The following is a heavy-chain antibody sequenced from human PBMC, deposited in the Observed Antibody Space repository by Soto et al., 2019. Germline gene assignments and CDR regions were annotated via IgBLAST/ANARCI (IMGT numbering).Heavy chain of an antibody. J-gene: IGHJ6*03. CDR1: GFTFSSYA. V-gene: IGHV3-64*01. CDR3: SRLKGHYYYYMDV. Sequence: GGSLRLSCAASGFTFSSYAMHWVRQAPGKGLEYVSAISSNGGSTYYANSVKGRFTISRDNSKNTLYLQMGSLRAEDMAVYYWSRLKGHYYYYMDVWGKGTTVTVSS. D-gene: IGHD2-2*01. CDR2: ISSNGGST.